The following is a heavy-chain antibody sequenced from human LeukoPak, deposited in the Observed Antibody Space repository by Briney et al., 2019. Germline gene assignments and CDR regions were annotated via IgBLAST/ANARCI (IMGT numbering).Heavy chain of an antibody. V-gene: IGHV1-69*06. CDR2: IIPIFGTA. CDR1: GGTFSSYA. CDR3: AREGGAYCSSTSCPGGHAFDI. Sequence: SVKVSCKASGGTFSSYAISWVRQAPGQGLEWMGGIIPIFGTANYAQKFQGRVTITADKSTSTAYMELSSLRSEDTAVYYCAREGGAYCSSTSCPGGHAFDIWGQGTMVTVSS. J-gene: IGHJ3*02. D-gene: IGHD2-2*01.